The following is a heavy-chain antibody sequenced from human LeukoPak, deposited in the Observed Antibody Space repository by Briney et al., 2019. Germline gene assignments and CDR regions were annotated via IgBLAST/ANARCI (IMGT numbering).Heavy chain of an antibody. Sequence: SETLSLTCTVSGGSISSSSYYWGWIRQPPGKGLEWIGSIYYSGSTYYNPSLKSRVTISVDTSKNQFSLKLSSVTAADTAVYYCASGRVMDDYYYYYMDVWGKGTTVTISS. CDR1: GGSISSSSYY. V-gene: IGHV4-39*07. CDR3: ASGRVMDDYYYYYMDV. CDR2: IYYSGST. D-gene: IGHD1-26*01. J-gene: IGHJ6*03.